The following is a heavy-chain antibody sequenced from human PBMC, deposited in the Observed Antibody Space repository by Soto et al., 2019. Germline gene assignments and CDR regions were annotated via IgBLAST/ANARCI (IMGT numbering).Heavy chain of an antibody. CDR2: INPSGGST. D-gene: IGHD6-19*01. V-gene: IGHV1-46*01. CDR1: GYTFTSYY. Sequence: QVQLVQSGAEVKKPGASVKVSCKASGYTFTSYYMHWVRQAPGQGLEWMGIINPSGGSTSYAQKFQGRVTMTWDTSTSTVYMELSSLRSEDTAVYYCARSPQWLVVDYWGQGTLVTVSS. CDR3: ARSPQWLVVDY. J-gene: IGHJ4*02.